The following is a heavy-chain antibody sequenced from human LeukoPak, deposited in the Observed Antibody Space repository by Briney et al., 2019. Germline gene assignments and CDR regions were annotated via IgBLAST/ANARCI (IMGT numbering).Heavy chain of an antibody. J-gene: IGHJ4*02. CDR2: ISYSGTT. V-gene: IGHV4-59*01. CDR3: ARLSCSGWSVDY. Sequence: TSETLSLTCTVSGGSISSYYWSWIRQPPGKGLEWIGYISYSGTTNYNPSLKSRVTISVDTSKNQFSLKLSSVTAADTAVYYCARLSCSGWSVDYWGQGTLVTVSS. CDR1: GGSISSYY. D-gene: IGHD6-19*01.